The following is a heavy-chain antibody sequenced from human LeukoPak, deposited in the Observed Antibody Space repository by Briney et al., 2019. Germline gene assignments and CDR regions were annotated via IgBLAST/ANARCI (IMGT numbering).Heavy chain of an antibody. Sequence: ASVKVSCKASGHTFTSYDINWVRQATGQGLEWMGWMNPNSGNTGYAQKFQGRVTITRNTSISTAYMELSSLRSEDTAVYYCARGGRITIFGVVIRGNWLDPWGQGTLVTVSS. CDR1: GHTFTSYD. V-gene: IGHV1-8*03. D-gene: IGHD3-3*01. CDR3: ARGGRITIFGVVIRGNWLDP. CDR2: MNPNSGNT. J-gene: IGHJ5*02.